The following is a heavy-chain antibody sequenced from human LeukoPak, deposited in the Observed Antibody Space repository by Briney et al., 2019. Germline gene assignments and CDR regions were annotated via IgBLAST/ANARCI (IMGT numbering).Heavy chain of an antibody. J-gene: IGHJ6*03. Sequence: ASVKVSCKVSGYTFTDYYMHWVQQAPGKGLEWMGLVDPEDGETIYAEKFQGRVTITADTSTDTAYMELSSLRSEDTAVYYCATIMSGYYGGLYYYYYMDVWGKGTTVTVSS. V-gene: IGHV1-69-2*01. CDR3: ATIMSGYYGGLYYYYYMDV. D-gene: IGHD3-3*01. CDR1: GYTFTDYY. CDR2: VDPEDGET.